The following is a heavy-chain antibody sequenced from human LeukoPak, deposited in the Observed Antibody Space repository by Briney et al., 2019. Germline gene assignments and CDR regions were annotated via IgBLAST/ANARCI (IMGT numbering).Heavy chain of an antibody. CDR1: GGSFSGYY. V-gene: IGHV4-34*01. CDR3: ARVKAAAGTPDY. D-gene: IGHD6-13*01. CDR2: INHSGST. J-gene: IGHJ4*02. Sequence: SETLSLTCAVXGGSFSGYYWSWIRQPPGKGLEWIGEINHSGSTNYNPSLKSRVTISVDTSKNQFSLKLSSVTAADTAVYYCARVKAAAGTPDYWGQGTLVTVSS.